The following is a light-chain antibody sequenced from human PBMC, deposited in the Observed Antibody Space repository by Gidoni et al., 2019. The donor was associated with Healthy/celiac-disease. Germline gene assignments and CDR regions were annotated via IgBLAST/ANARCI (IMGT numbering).Light chain of an antibody. V-gene: IGLV3-25*03. CDR2: KDT. J-gene: IGLJ2*01. CDR1: ALPKQY. CDR3: QSADSSGTYVV. Sequence: SYELTQPPSVSVSPGQTARIPCSGDALPKQYAYWYQQKPGQAPVLVIYKDTERPSGIPERFSGSSSGTTVTLTISGVQAEDEADYYCQSADSSGTYVVFGGGTKLT.